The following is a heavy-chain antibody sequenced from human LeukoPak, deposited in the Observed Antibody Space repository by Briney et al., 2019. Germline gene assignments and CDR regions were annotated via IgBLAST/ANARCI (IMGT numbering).Heavy chain of an antibody. V-gene: IGHV4-39*07. CDR1: GDSISSSSYS. Sequence: SETLSLTCTVSGDSISSSSYSWGWIRQPPGKGLEWIGEINHSGSTNYNPSLKSRVTISVDTSKNEFSLKLSSVTAADTAVYYCARGPPAAYYYYYYYMDVWGKGTTVTVSS. D-gene: IGHD6-25*01. J-gene: IGHJ6*03. CDR2: INHSGST. CDR3: ARGPPAAYYYYYYYMDV.